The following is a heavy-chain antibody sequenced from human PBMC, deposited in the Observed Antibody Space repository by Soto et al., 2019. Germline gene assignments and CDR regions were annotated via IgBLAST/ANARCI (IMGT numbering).Heavy chain of an antibody. Sequence: PGGSLRLSCAASGFTFSSYGMHWVRQAPGKGLEWVALISYDGSNKNYADSVKGRFTISRDNSKNTLYLQMNSLRAEDTAVYYCAKGGAGYSCPDYWGQGTLVTVSS. V-gene: IGHV3-30*18. CDR3: AKGGAGYSCPDY. D-gene: IGHD6-13*01. J-gene: IGHJ4*02. CDR1: GFTFSSYG. CDR2: ISYDGSNK.